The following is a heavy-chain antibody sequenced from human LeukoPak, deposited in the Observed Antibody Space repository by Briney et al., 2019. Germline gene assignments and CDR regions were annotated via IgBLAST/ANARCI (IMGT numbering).Heavy chain of an antibody. CDR1: GGSISSSYY. D-gene: IGHD2-15*01. CDR3: ARGYCSGGSCYSYYFYYYMDV. CDR2: IYYTGNT. Sequence: SETLSLTCTVSGGSISSSYYWSWIRQPPGKGLEWIGFIYYTGNTNYNPSLKSRVTISVDTSKNQVSLKLRSVTAADTAVYHCARGYCSGGSCYSYYFYYYMDVWGKGTTVTVSS. V-gene: IGHV4-59*01. J-gene: IGHJ6*03.